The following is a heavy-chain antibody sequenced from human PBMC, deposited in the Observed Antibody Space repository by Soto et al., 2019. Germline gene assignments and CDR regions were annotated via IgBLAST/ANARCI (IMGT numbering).Heavy chain of an antibody. Sequence: PGGSLRLSCAASGFTFSSYAMHWVRQAPGKGLEWVAVISYDGSNKYYAGSVKGRFTISRDNSKNTLYLQMNSLRAEDTAVYYCAREPEYYYDSSGYFDYWGQGTLVTVSS. CDR2: ISYDGSNK. CDR3: AREPEYYYDSSGYFDY. CDR1: GFTFSSYA. J-gene: IGHJ4*02. D-gene: IGHD3-22*01. V-gene: IGHV3-30-3*01.